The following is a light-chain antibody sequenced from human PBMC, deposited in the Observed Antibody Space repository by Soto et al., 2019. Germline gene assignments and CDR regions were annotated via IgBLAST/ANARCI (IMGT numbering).Light chain of an antibody. J-gene: IGKJ5*01. CDR1: QSVSSSY. Sequence: EIVLTQSPGTLSLSPGESAPLSCSASQSVSSSYLAWYQQKPGQAPRLLIYGASTRVTGTPGRFSGGGSGADYFLTISSLQSEDFAVYYCQQYHNWPLITFGQGTRLEIK. CDR3: QQYHNWPLIT. CDR2: GAS. V-gene: IGKV3-15*01.